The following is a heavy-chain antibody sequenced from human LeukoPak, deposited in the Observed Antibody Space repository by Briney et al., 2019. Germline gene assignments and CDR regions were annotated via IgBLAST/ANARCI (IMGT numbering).Heavy chain of an antibody. CDR3: ARGKQWPDAFDI. V-gene: IGHV1-3*01. CDR2: INAGNGNT. D-gene: IGHD6-19*01. Sequence: ASVKVSCKASGYTFTSYAMHWVRQAPGQRLEWMGWINAGNGNTKYPQRFQGRVTITRDTSASTAYMELSSLRSEDTAVYYCARGKQWPDAFDIWGQGTMVTVSS. J-gene: IGHJ3*02. CDR1: GYTFTSYA.